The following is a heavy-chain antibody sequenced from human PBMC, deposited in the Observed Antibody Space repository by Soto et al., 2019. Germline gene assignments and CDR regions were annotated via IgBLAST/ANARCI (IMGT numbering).Heavy chain of an antibody. Sequence: GGSLRLSCAASGFTFSSYGMHWVRQAPGKGLEWVAGISYDGSNKYYADSVKGRFTISRDNSKNTLYLQMNSLRAEDTAVYYCAKEYTYYDFWSGYYTPWDYYGMDVWGQGTTVTVSS. CDR1: GFTFSSYG. J-gene: IGHJ6*02. V-gene: IGHV3-30*18. CDR3: AKEYTYYDFWSGYYTPWDYYGMDV. CDR2: ISYDGSNK. D-gene: IGHD3-3*01.